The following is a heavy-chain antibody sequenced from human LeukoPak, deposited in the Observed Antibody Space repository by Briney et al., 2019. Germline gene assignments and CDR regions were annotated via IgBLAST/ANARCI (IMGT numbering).Heavy chain of an antibody. V-gene: IGHV4-34*01. CDR2: INHSGST. CDR1: GGSFTDYY. CDR3: ARGKGYSYGYEEGWFDP. J-gene: IGHJ5*02. Sequence: SETLSLTCAVYGGSFTDYYWSWIRQPPGKGLEWIGEINHSGSTNYNPSLKSRVFILVDTSKNQFSLKLSSVTAADTAVYYCARGKGYSYGYEEGWFDPWGQGTLVTVSS. D-gene: IGHD5-18*01.